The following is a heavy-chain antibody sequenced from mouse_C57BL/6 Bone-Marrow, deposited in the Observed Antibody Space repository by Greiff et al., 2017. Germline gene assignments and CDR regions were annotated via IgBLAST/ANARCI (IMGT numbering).Heavy chain of an antibody. V-gene: IGHV6-3*01. J-gene: IGHJ2*01. D-gene: IGHD1-1*01. CDR1: GFTFSNYW. Sequence: EVKVEESGGGLVQPGGSMKLSCVASGFTFSNYWMNWVRQSPEKGLEWVAQIRLKSDNYATHYAESVKGRFTISRDDSKSSVYLQMNNLRAEDTGIYYCASFITTVVNYFDYWGQGTTLTVSS. CDR3: ASFITTVVNYFDY. CDR2: IRLKSDNYAT.